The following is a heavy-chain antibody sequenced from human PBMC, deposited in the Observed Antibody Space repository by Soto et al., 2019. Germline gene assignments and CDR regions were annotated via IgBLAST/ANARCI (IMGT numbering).Heavy chain of an antibody. CDR1: GGTFSSYA. CDR2: IIPIFGTA. Sequence: QVQLVQSGAEVKKPGSSVKVSCKASGGTFSSYAISWVRQAPGQGLEWMGGIIPIFGTANYAQKFQGRVTITADESTSTAYMELSSLRSEDTAVYYCARGAMVRGVIISDPPPFFNYWGQGTLVTVSS. J-gene: IGHJ4*02. CDR3: ARGAMVRGVIISDPPPFFNY. V-gene: IGHV1-69*01. D-gene: IGHD3-10*01.